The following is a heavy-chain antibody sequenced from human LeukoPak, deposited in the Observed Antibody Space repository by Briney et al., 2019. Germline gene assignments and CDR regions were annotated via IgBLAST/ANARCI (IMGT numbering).Heavy chain of an antibody. CDR2: INHSGST. J-gene: IGHJ6*03. V-gene: IGHV4-34*01. CDR1: GGSFSGYY. D-gene: IGHD3-3*01. Sequence: PSETLSLTCAVYGGSFSGYYWSWIRQPPGKGLEWVGEINHSGSTNYNPSLKSRVTISVDTSKNQFSLKLSSVTAADTAVYYCARGRVGVLRFLEWPPLGYYMDVWGKGTTVTVSS. CDR3: ARGRVGVLRFLEWPPLGYYMDV.